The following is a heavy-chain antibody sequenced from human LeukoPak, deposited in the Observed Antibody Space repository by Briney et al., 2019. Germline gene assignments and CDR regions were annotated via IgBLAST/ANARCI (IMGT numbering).Heavy chain of an antibody. V-gene: IGHV5-51*01. Sequence: GESLKTSCKGSGYSFTSYWIGWVRQMPGKGLEWMGIIYPGDSDTRYSPSFQGQVTISVDKSISTAYLQWSSLKASDTAMYYCARLAGSSSSSRPLDYWGQGTLVTVSS. CDR3: ARLAGSSSSSRPLDY. J-gene: IGHJ4*02. D-gene: IGHD6-13*01. CDR1: GYSFTSYW. CDR2: IYPGDSDT.